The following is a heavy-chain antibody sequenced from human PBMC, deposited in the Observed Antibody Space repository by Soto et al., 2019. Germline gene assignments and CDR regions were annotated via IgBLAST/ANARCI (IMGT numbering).Heavy chain of an antibody. J-gene: IGHJ4*02. D-gene: IGHD3-22*01. Sequence: QLQLQESGPGLLKPSETLSLTCTVSGGSISTGAYYWGWIRQPPGKGLEWIGSIYYSGSTYYNPSLKRRVTISLDTSKNQFSLKLSSVTAADTAVYYCARREYDNSGHYYYFDYWGQGTLVTVSS. V-gene: IGHV4-39*01. CDR3: ARREYDNSGHYYYFDY. CDR1: GGSISTGAYY. CDR2: IYYSGST.